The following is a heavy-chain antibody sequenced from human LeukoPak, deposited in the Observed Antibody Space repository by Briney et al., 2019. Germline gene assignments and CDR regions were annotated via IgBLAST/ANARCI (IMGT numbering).Heavy chain of an antibody. J-gene: IGHJ5*02. V-gene: IGHV1-69*13. CDR3: ARGLRVYAMVHNWFDP. CDR1: GGTFSSYA. CDR2: IIPIFGTA. Sequence: ASVTVSFTASGGTFSSYAISWVRQAPGQGLEWMGGIIPIFGTANYAQKFQGRVTITADESTSTAYMELSSLRSEDTAVYYCARGLRVYAMVHNWFDPWGQGTLVTVSS. D-gene: IGHD2-8*01.